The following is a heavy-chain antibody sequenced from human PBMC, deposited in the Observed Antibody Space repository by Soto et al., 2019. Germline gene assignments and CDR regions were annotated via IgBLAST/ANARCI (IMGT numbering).Heavy chain of an antibody. CDR2: ISAYNGNT. CDR3: ARVDYYDRVLPSDVGFDL. Sequence: QVQLVQSGAEVKKPGASVKVSCKASGYTFTSYGISWVRQAPGQGLEWMGWISAYNGNTNYAQKLQGRVTMTTDTSTSTAYMELRSLRSDDTTVYYCARVDYYDRVLPSDVGFDLWGRGTLVTVSS. V-gene: IGHV1-18*04. J-gene: IGHJ2*01. D-gene: IGHD3-22*01. CDR1: GYTFTSYG.